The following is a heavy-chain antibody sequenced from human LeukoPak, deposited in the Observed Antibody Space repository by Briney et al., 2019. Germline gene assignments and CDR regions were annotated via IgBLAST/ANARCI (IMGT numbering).Heavy chain of an antibody. V-gene: IGHV1-69*13. D-gene: IGHD2-2*01. CDR1: GGTFSSYA. Sequence: EASVTVSCKASGGTFSSYAISWVRQAPGQGLEWMGGIIPIFCTANYAQKLQGRVTITADESTSTAYMELSSLRSEDTAVYYCASVVVPAAMGEIVNWFDPWGQGTLVTVSS. CDR2: IIPIFCTA. CDR3: ASVVVPAAMGEIVNWFDP. J-gene: IGHJ5*02.